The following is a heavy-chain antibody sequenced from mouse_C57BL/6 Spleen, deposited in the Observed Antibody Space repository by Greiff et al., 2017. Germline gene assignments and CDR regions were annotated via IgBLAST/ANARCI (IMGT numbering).Heavy chain of an antibody. CDR1: GYAFSSSW. CDR2: IYPGDGDT. J-gene: IGHJ4*01. Sequence: QVQLQQSGPELVKPGASVKISCKASGYAFSSSWMNWVKQRPGKGLEWIGRIYPGDGDTNYNGKFKGKATLTADKSSSTAYMQLSSLTSEDSAVYFCERDYGYGVTAMDYWGQGTSVTVSS. D-gene: IGHD2-2*01. V-gene: IGHV1-82*01. CDR3: ERDYGYGVTAMDY.